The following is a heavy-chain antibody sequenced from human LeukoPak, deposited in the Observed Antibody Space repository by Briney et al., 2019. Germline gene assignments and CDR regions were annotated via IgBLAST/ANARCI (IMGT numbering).Heavy chain of an antibody. D-gene: IGHD3-10*01. CDR3: ARLNAHMGVRGIIIKSRDFYYYMDV. J-gene: IGHJ6*03. Sequence: GGSLRLSCSVSGFIFRNFSMSWVRQAPGKWLEWVAKMNEYGSEIFYVDSVKGRFTISRDNAKNSLSLRMNSLRAEDTAVYYCARLNAHMGVRGIIIKSRDFYYYMDVWGKGTTVTISS. CDR2: MNEYGSEI. V-gene: IGHV3-7*01. CDR1: GFIFRNFS.